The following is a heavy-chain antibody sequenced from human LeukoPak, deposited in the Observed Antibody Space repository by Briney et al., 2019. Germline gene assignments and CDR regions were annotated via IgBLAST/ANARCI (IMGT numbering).Heavy chain of an antibody. CDR3: ARGSGLMVRGVGSDPETPMMYGMDV. CDR1: GGSISSDSYY. CDR2: IYSGGTT. J-gene: IGHJ6*04. V-gene: IGHV4-39*07. Sequence: SETLSLTCAVSGGSISSDSYYWGWIRQPPGKGLEWIGSIYSGGTTYYNPSLKSRVTISVDTSKNQFSLKLSSVTAADTAVYYCARGSGLMVRGVGSDPETPMMYGMDVWGKGTTVTVSS. D-gene: IGHD3-10*01.